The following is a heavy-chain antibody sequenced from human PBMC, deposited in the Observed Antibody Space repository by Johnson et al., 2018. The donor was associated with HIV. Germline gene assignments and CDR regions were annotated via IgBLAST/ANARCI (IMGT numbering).Heavy chain of an antibody. V-gene: IGHV3-53*01. CDR2: IFSAGGT. CDR3: AKARRVPYGLESDAFDI. CDR1: GFTVNSNF. Sequence: VQLVESGGGLIQPGGSLRLSCAASGFTVNSNFMSWVRQAPGKGLEWVSAIFSAGGTYYADSVRGRVTISRDNSRNTLYLQMNSLRAEDTAVYYCAKARRVPYGLESDAFDIWGQGTMVTVSS. J-gene: IGHJ3*02. D-gene: IGHD5-24*01.